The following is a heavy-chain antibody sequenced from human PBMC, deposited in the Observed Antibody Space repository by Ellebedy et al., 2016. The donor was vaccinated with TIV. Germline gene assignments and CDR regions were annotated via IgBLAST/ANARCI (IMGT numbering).Heavy chain of an antibody. CDR3: AREFSVGTINYYYMDG. V-gene: IGHV4-34*01. D-gene: IGHD5-12*01. CDR1: GGSFSGYY. J-gene: IGHJ6*03. Sequence: MPSETLSLTCAVYGGSFSGYYWTWIRQPPGKGLEWIGEINHSGSSNYNPSFKTRVSLSVDTSKNQFSLRLTSVTAADTAVYYCAREFSVGTINYYYMDGWGRGTPVNVFS. CDR2: INHSGSS.